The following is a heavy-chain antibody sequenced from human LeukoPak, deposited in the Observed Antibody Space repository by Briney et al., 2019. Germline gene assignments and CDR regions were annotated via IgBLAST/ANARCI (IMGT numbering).Heavy chain of an antibody. CDR3: ARDLKCIAAVQPPEFDY. CDR1: GFTFDDYG. Sequence: RPGGSLRLSCAASGFTFDDYGMSWVRQAPGKGLEWVSGINWKGGSTGYADSVEGRFTISRDNAKNSLYLQMNSLRVEDTALYYCARDLKCIAAVQPPEFDYRGQGTLVTVSS. V-gene: IGHV3-20*04. CDR2: INWKGGST. D-gene: IGHD6-13*01. J-gene: IGHJ4*02.